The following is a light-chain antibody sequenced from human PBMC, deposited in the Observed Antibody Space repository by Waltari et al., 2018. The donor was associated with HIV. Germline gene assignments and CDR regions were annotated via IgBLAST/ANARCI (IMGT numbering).Light chain of an antibody. V-gene: IGKV3-15*01. CDR2: GAS. CDR3: QHYNNWPPWT. J-gene: IGKJ2*02. CDR1: QSVNSN. Sequence: EIVMTKSPATLSVSPGERATLPCRASQSVNSNLAWYQQQPGQAPRLLIYGASTRATGIPARFSGSGSGTEFTLTISSLQSEDFAVYYCQHYNNWPPWTFGQGTQLEIK.